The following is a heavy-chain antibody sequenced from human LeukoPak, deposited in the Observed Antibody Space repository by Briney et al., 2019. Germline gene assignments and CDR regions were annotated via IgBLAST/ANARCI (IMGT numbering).Heavy chain of an antibody. Sequence: SETLSLTCAVYGGSFSGYYWSWIRQLPGKGLEWIGEINHSGSTNYNPSLKSRVTISVDTSKNQFSLKLSSVTAADTAVYYCARVLVVAATVGFDYWGQGTLVTVSS. D-gene: IGHD2-15*01. CDR3: ARVLVVAATVGFDY. CDR1: GGSFSGYY. CDR2: INHSGST. J-gene: IGHJ4*02. V-gene: IGHV4-34*01.